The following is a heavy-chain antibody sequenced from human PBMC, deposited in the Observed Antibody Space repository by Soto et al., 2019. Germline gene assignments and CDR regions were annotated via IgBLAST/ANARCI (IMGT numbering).Heavy chain of an antibody. J-gene: IGHJ6*02. V-gene: IGHV3-23*01. Sequence: GGSLRLSCATSGFTFINYAMTWVRQAPGEGLEWVSTISGGTTYYADSVKGRFTISRDNPKKTLELQMNSLRAEDTAVYYCVKGWSGDKCPCLDVWGQGTTVTVSS. D-gene: IGHD3-3*01. CDR3: VKGWSGDKCPCLDV. CDR2: ISGGTT. CDR1: GFTFINYA.